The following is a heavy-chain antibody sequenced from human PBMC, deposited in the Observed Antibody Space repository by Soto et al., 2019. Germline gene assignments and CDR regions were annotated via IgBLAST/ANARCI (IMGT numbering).Heavy chain of an antibody. V-gene: IGHV1-18*04. CDR3: ARVEAGPSPIAARRYYFDY. Sequence: QVQLLQSGAEVKKPGASVKVSCKTSGYTFTSYAISWVRQAPGQGLEWLGWISAYNGTTNYAQKPHGRVTMTTDTSTGTAYMELRSLRSDDTALYYCARVEAGPSPIAARRYYFDYWGQGTLVTVSS. CDR2: ISAYNGTT. D-gene: IGHD6-6*01. CDR1: GYTFTSYA. J-gene: IGHJ4*02.